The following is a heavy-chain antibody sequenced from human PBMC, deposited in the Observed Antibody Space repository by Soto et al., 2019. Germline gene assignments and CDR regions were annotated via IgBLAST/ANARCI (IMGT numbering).Heavy chain of an antibody. D-gene: IGHD6-6*01. CDR3: ARHRTYSSIAARFCPPCYYYMDV. Sequence: SETLSLTCTVSGGSISSSSYYWGWIRQPPGKGLEWIGSIYYSGSTYYNPSLKSRVTISVDTSKNQFSLKLGSVTAADTAVYYCARHRTYSSIAARFCPPCYYYMDVWGKGTTVTVSS. V-gene: IGHV4-39*01. CDR1: GGSISSSSYY. J-gene: IGHJ6*03. CDR2: IYYSGST.